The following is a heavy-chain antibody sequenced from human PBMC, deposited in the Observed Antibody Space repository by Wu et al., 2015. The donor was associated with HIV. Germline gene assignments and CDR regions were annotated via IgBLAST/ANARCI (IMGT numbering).Heavy chain of an antibody. J-gene: IGHJ4*02. CDR3: ARDPQEVSGWYTH. CDR2: INPSTGDT. V-gene: IGHV1-2*02. CDR1: GGTFSNYA. D-gene: IGHD6-19*01. Sequence: QVQLVQSGAEVKKPGSSVKVSCKASGGTFSNYAVSWVRQAPGQGLEWMGGINPSTGDTSYSQKFQRRVTMTRDTSISTAYMELSRLRFDDTAVYYCARDPQEVSGWYTHWGQGTLVTVSS.